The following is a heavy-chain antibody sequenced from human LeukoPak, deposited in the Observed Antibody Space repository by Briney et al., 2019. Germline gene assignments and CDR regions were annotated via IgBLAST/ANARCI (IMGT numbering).Heavy chain of an antibody. D-gene: IGHD2-15*01. J-gene: IGHJ4*02. CDR3: ARGERYCSGGSCYSELDY. CDR2: IIPIFGTA. Sequence: GASVKVSCKASGGTFSSYAISWVRQAPGQGLEWMGGIIPIFGTANYAQKFQGRVTITADESTSTAYMELSSLGSEDTAVYYCARGERYCSGGSCYSELDYWGQGTLVTVSS. CDR1: GGTFSSYA. V-gene: IGHV1-69*13.